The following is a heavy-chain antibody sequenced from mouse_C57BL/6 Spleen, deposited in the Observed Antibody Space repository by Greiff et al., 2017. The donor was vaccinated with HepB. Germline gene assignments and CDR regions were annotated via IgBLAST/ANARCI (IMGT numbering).Heavy chain of an antibody. D-gene: IGHD2-14*01. CDR1: GYTFTSYW. J-gene: IGHJ4*01. CDR2: IHPNSGST. CDR3: ARGSTRPSYAMDY. Sequence: QVQLQQPGAELVEPGASVKLSCKASGYTFTSYWMHWVKQRPGQGLEWIGMIHPNSGSTNYNEKFKSKATLTVDKSSSTAYMQLSSLTSEDSAVYYCARGSTRPSYAMDYWGQGTSVTVSS. V-gene: IGHV1-64*01.